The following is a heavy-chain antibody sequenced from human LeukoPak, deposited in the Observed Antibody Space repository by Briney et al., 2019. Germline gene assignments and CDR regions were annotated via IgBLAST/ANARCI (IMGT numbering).Heavy chain of an antibody. CDR2: IIPILGIA. V-gene: IGHV1-69*04. D-gene: IGHD1-26*01. CDR3: ASLSGYFDY. J-gene: IGHJ4*02. CDR1: GGTFSSYA. Sequence: ASVKVSCKASGGTFSSYAISWVRQAPGQGLEWMGRIIPILGIANYAQKFQGRVTITADKSTSTAYMELSSLRSEDTAVCYCASLSGYFDYWGQGTLVTVSS.